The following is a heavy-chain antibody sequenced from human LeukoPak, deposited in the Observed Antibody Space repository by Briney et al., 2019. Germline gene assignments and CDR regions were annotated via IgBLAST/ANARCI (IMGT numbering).Heavy chain of an antibody. CDR2: IYTSGST. CDR1: GGSISSYY. Sequence: PSEPLSLTCTVSGGSISSYYWSWIRQPAGKGLEWIGRIYTSGSTNYNPSLKSRVTMSVDTSKNQFSLKLSSVTAADTAVYYCAGSLSSATPFDYWGQGTLVTVSS. CDR3: AGSLSSATPFDY. J-gene: IGHJ4*02. V-gene: IGHV4-4*07. D-gene: IGHD6-25*01.